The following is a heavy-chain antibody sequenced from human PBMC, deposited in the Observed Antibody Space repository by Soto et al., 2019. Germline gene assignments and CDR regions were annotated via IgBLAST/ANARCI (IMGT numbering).Heavy chain of an antibody. Sequence: SETLSLTCAVCGGSFSGYCWSWIRQPPGKGLEWIGEINHSGSTNYNPSLKSRVTISVDTSKNQFSLKLSSVTAADTAVYYCARGRVAYSYGYVDYYYYYGMDVWGQGTTVTVSS. V-gene: IGHV4-34*01. J-gene: IGHJ6*02. CDR2: INHSGST. CDR3: ARGRVAYSYGYVDYYYYYGMDV. CDR1: GGSFSGYC. D-gene: IGHD5-18*01.